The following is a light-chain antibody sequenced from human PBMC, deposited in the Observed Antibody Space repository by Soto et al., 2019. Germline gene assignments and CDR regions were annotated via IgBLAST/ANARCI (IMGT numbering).Light chain of an antibody. J-gene: IGLJ2*01. CDR2: EVS. CDR1: SSDIGGYTL. Sequence: QSALTQPASVSESPGQSITISCTGTSSDIGGYTLVSWYQQHPGKAPKLLIYEVSSRPSGISNRFSGSKFANTASLTISGLQAEDEADYYCSSYTRSNTGVFGGGTQLTVL. V-gene: IGLV2-14*01. CDR3: SSYTRSNTGV.